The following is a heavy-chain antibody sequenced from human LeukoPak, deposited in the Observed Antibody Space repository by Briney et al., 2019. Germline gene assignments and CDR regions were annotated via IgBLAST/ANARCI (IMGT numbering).Heavy chain of an antibody. CDR1: GYTFTSYD. CDR3: ARDFPPHGYSGSSR. CDR2: MNPNSGNT. J-gene: IGHJ4*02. Sequence: ASVKVSCKASGYTFTSYDINWVRQATGQGLEWMGWMNPNSGNTGYAQKFQGRVTMTRNTSISTAYMELSSLRSEDTAVYYCARDFPPHGYSGSSRWGQGTLVTVSS. D-gene: IGHD1-26*01. V-gene: IGHV1-8*01.